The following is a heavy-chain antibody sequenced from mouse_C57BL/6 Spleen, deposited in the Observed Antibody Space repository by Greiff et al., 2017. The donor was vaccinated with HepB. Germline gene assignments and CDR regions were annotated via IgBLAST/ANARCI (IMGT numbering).Heavy chain of an antibody. J-gene: IGHJ1*03. CDR2: ISSGSSTI. CDR1: GFTFSDYG. CDR3: ARIGYYGMYFDV. D-gene: IGHD2-1*01. V-gene: IGHV5-17*01. Sequence: EVQRVESGGGLVKPGGSLKLSCAASGFTFSDYGMHWARQAPEKGLEWVAYISSGSSTIYYADTVKGRFTISRDNAKNTLFLQMTSLRSEDTAMYYCARIGYYGMYFDVWGTGTTVTVSS.